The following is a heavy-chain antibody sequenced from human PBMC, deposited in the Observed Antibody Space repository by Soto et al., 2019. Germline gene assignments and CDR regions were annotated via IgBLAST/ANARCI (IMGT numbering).Heavy chain of an antibody. CDR2: ISYEGSNK. Sequence: GGSLRLSCAASGFTFSNYGMHWVRQAPGKGLEWVALISYEGSNKYYADSVKGRFTISRDSSKNTLYLQMNSLRAEDTAVYYCAKDWSHGSGSFDYFEYWGQGTLVTVSS. CDR1: GFTFSNYG. J-gene: IGHJ4*02. V-gene: IGHV3-30*18. D-gene: IGHD3-10*01. CDR3: AKDWSHGSGSFDYFEY.